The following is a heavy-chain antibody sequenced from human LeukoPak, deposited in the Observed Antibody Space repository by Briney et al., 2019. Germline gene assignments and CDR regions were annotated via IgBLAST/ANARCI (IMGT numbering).Heavy chain of an antibody. D-gene: IGHD3-22*01. CDR2: IYYSGSP. CDR1: GGSISSSSYY. Sequence: PSETLSLTCTVSGGSISSSSYYWVWIRQPPGKGLEWIGSIYYSGSPYYNPSRRSRVTISVDTSKTQSSLKLSSVTAADTAVYYCARLAGVRYDSTRYSDYWGQGTLVTVSS. J-gene: IGHJ4*02. V-gene: IGHV4-39*01. CDR3: ARLAGVRYDSTRYSDY.